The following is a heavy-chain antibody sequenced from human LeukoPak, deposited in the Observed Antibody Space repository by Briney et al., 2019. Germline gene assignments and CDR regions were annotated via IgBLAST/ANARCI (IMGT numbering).Heavy chain of an antibody. CDR2: IYYTGAT. D-gene: IGHD6-19*01. CDR1: GGSIGTNY. CDR3: AKYGNSGWVIDN. J-gene: IGHJ4*02. V-gene: IGHV4-59*08. Sequence: PSETLSLTCTVSGGSIGTNYWTWIRQPPGQGLEYIGYIYYTGATNYNPSLKSRVTISVDTSKNQFSLKLTSVTAADTAVYFCAKYGNSGWVIDNWGQGTLVTVSS.